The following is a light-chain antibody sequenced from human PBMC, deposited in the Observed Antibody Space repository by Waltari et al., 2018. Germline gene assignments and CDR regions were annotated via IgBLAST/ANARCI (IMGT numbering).Light chain of an antibody. CDR2: DTS. CDR1: QNIGSQ. V-gene: IGKV3-11*01. Sequence: EIVLTQSPATLSLSPGERAALSCRASQNIGSQLAWYQQRPGQPPRLLIDDTSNRATGIPDRFSGSGFGTDFTLTISSLEFEDSAVYYCQHRFSWPLTFGGGTKVEI. J-gene: IGKJ4*01. CDR3: QHRFSWPLT.